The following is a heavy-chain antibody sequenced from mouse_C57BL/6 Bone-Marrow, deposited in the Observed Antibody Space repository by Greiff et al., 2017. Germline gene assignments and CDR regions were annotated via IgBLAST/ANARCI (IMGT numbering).Heavy chain of an antibody. V-gene: IGHV1-64*01. J-gene: IGHJ4*01. D-gene: IGHD2-4*01. CDR3: ARAYDYDDYNRDD. CDR1: GYTFTNYW. Sequence: QVQLQQPGAELVKPGASVKLSCKASGYTFTNYWMHWVKQRPGQGLEWIGMMYPNGGSPDYNEKFKSEATLSVDKSSRTAYMELSSLTSEDSAVYYCARAYDYDDYNRDDWGQGTSVTVSS. CDR2: MYPNGGSP.